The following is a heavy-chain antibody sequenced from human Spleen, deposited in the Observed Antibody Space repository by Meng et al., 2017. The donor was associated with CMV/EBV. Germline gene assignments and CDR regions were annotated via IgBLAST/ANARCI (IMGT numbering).Heavy chain of an antibody. J-gene: IGHJ4*02. D-gene: IGHD3-10*01. CDR1: GFTFSSYG. V-gene: IGHV3-33*01. CDR2: IWYDGSNK. Sequence: GGSLRLSCAASGFTFSSYGMHWVRQAPGKGLEWVAVIWYDGSNKYYADSVKGRFTISRDNSKNTLYLQMNSLRAEDTAVYYCARDRTGSGSNSDYWGQGTLVTVSS. CDR3: ARDRTGSGSNSDY.